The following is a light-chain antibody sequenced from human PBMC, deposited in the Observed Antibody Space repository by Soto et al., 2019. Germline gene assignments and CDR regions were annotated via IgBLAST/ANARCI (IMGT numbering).Light chain of an antibody. J-gene: IGKJ5*01. Sequence: EIVLTQSPATLSLSPWDRGTLSCRASQSINSYLAWYQQKPGQAPRLLIYDTSNRATGIPPRFSGSGSGTDFTLTISSLEPEDFAVYYCQQRSNWPITFGQGTRLEIK. V-gene: IGKV3-11*01. CDR1: QSINSY. CDR2: DTS. CDR3: QQRSNWPIT.